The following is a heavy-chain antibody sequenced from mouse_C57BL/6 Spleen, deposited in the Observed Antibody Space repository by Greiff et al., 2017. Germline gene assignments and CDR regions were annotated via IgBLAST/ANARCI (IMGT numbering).Heavy chain of an antibody. CDR2: ISSGGSYT. J-gene: IGHJ2*01. Sequence: EVQVVESGGDLVKPGGSLKLSCAASGFTFSSYGMSWVRQTPDKRLEWVATISSGGSYTYYPDSVKGRFTISRDNAKNTLYLQMSSLKSEDTAMYYCARRRDSYFDYWGQGTTLTVSS. CDR1: GFTFSSYG. CDR3: ARRRDSYFDY. V-gene: IGHV5-6*01.